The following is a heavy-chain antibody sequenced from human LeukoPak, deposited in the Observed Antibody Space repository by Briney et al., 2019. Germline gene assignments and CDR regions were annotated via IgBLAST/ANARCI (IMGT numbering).Heavy chain of an antibody. CDR2: IWYDGSNK. V-gene: IGHV3-33*01. D-gene: IGHD2-15*01. Sequence: GGSLRLSCAASGFTFSSYGMHWVRQAPGKGLEWVAVIWYDGSNKYYADSVKGRFTISRDNSKNTLFLQMNTLRAEDTAVYYCARDYCSGGSCYYFQHWGQGTLVTVSS. CDR3: ARDYCSGGSCYYFQH. J-gene: IGHJ1*01. CDR1: GFTFSSYG.